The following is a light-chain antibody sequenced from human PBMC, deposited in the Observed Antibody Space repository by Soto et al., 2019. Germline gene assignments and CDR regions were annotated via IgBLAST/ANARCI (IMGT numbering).Light chain of an antibody. J-gene: IGKJ5*01. V-gene: IGKV3-20*01. Sequence: EIVLTQSPATLSLSAGERATLSCRASHSVDNDFLAWYQQKPGQAPRLLIYNVFTRATGIPDRFSGSGSGTDFTLTISRLEPEDFALYYCHQYAYSPQTFGQGIRLDIK. CDR2: NVF. CDR1: HSVDNDF. CDR3: HQYAYSPQT.